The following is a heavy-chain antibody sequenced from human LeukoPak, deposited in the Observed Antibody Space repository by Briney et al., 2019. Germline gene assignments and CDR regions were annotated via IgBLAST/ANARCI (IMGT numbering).Heavy chain of an antibody. CDR2: ISAYNGNT. J-gene: IGHJ6*02. V-gene: IGHV1-18*01. Sequence: SVKVSCKASGYTFTSYGISWVRQAPGQGLEWMGWISAYNGNTNYAQKLQDRVTMTTDTSTSTAYMELRSLRSDDTAVYYCARDTPMQRLYSSSYIRSDTHNYYYYGMDVWGQGTTVTVSS. D-gene: IGHD6-13*01. CDR3: ARDTPMQRLYSSSYIRSDTHNYYYYGMDV. CDR1: GYTFTSYG.